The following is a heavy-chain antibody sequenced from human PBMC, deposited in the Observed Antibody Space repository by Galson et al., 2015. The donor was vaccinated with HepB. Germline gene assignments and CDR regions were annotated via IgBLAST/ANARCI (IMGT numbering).Heavy chain of an antibody. CDR2: ISTSGDRS. J-gene: IGHJ4*02. V-gene: IGHV3-23*01. D-gene: IGHD3-22*01. CDR3: ANSGWDGSGYGFNDH. Sequence: SLRLSCAASGFPFRNSAMTWVRQVPGKGLEWVSGISTSGDRSYYPDSVKGRFTMSRDNCKNTVYLQMNSLRVEDTGIYYCANSGWDGSGYGFNDHWGRGTLVSVTS. CDR1: GFPFRNSA.